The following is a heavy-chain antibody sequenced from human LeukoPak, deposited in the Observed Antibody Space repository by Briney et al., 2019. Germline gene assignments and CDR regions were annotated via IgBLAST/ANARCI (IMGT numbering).Heavy chain of an antibody. J-gene: IGHJ4*02. V-gene: IGHV3-30-3*01. CDR2: ISYDGSNK. CDR1: GFTFSSYA. D-gene: IGHD3-22*01. Sequence: GGSLRLSCAASGFTFSSYAMHRVRQAPGKGLEWVAVISYDGSNKYYADSVKGRFTISRDNSKNTLYLQMNSLRAEDTAVYYCASTTSGYSRYWGQGTLVTVSS. CDR3: ASTTSGYSRY.